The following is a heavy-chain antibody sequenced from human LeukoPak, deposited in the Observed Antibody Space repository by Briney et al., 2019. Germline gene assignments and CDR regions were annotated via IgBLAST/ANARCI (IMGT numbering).Heavy chain of an antibody. CDR3: ARGLRFLEWLFHGNYYYGMDV. Sequence: GGSLRLSCAASGFTFSSYWMSWVRQAPGKGLEWVANIKQDGSEKYYVDSVKGRFTISRDNAKNSLYLQMNSLRAEDPAVYYCARGLRFLEWLFHGNYYYGMDVWGQGTTVTVSS. V-gene: IGHV3-7*03. CDR1: GFTFSSYW. CDR2: IKQDGSEK. J-gene: IGHJ6*02. D-gene: IGHD3-3*01.